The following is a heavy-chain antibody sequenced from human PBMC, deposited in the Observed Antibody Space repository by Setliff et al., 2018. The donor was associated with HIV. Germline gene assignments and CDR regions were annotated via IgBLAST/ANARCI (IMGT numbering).Heavy chain of an antibody. CDR3: TKPTTVVTSYYFDS. D-gene: IGHD4-17*01. J-gene: IGHJ4*02. V-gene: IGHV3-9*01. Sequence: PGGSLRLSCAASGFTFDDYAMHWVRQVPGKGLEWVSGISWNSGRLDYADSVKGRFTISRDNAKNSLSLQMNSLRPEDTALYYCTKPTTVVTSYYFDSWGQGTQVTVSS. CDR2: ISWNSGRL. CDR1: GFTFDDYA.